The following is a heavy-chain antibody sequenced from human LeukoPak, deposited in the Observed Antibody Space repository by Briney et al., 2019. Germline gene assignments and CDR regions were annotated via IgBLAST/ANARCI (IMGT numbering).Heavy chain of an antibody. D-gene: IGHD3-22*01. CDR3: ARGTYYYDSSGYHTTYYYYYYMDV. J-gene: IGHJ6*03. V-gene: IGHV1-18*01. Sequence: ASVKVSCKASGYTFSSYGISWVRQAPGQGLEWMGWISAYNGNTYYAQNLQGRVTMTTDTSTSTAYMELRSLRSDDTAVYYCARGTYYYDSSGYHTTYYYYYYMDVWGKGTTVTISS. CDR2: ISAYNGNT. CDR1: GYTFSSYG.